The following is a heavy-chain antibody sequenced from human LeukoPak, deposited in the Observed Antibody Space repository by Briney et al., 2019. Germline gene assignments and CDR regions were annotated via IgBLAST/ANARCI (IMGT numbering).Heavy chain of an antibody. CDR2: IKQDGSEK. V-gene: IGHV3-7*01. Sequence: GGSLRLSYAASGFTFSSYWMSSVRQAPGKGLEWVANIKQDGSEKYYVDSVKGRFTISRDNAKNSLYLQMNSLRAEDTAVYYCARRPMAGSIGGAFDIWGQGTMVTVSS. J-gene: IGHJ3*02. CDR3: ARRPMAGSIGGAFDI. D-gene: IGHD6-19*01. CDR1: GFTFSSYW.